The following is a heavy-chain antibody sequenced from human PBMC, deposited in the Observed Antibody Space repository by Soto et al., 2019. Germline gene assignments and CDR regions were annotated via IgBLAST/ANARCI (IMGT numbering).Heavy chain of an antibody. Sequence: GSSVKVSCKASGGTFSSYAISWVRQAPGQGLEWMGGIIPIFGTANYAQKFQGRVTITADKSTSTAYMELSSLRSEDTAVYYCARDPSSFDRDLMRNHFYYRSPGTLVTVSA. D-gene: IGHD2-21*02. J-gene: IGHJ4*01. CDR1: GGTFSSYA. CDR3: ARDPSSFDRDLMRNHFYY. CDR2: IIPIFGTA. V-gene: IGHV1-69*06.